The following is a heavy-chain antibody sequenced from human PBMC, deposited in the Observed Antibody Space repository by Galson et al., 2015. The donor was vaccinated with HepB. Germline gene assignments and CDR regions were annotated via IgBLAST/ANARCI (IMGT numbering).Heavy chain of an antibody. D-gene: IGHD5-24*01. CDR1: GGSFSNSDYY. V-gene: IGHV4-39*01. Sequence: TLSLTCTVSGGSFSNSDYYWAWIRQSPGKGLEWIGSTYYRGRTYYNPSLKSRITMSVDTSKNQFSLKLTSVTAADTAVYFCSRRGNGFNLPDFDYWGQGSLVTVSS. CDR3: SRRGNGFNLPDFDY. J-gene: IGHJ4*02. CDR2: TYYRGRT.